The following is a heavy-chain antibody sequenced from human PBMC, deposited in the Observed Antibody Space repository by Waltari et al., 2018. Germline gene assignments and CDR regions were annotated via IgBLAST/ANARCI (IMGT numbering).Heavy chain of an antibody. V-gene: IGHV3-30-3*01. Sequence: QVQLVESGGGVVHPGRSLRLSCEASGFTFSYHAMHWVRQPPGKGLGGAAGISFDGSDEYYLDSVRDRFTISRDDSKGTVNLQMNSLRPEDTAVYYCARDGPLQIQSWYSFDYWGQGSLVTVSS. CDR3: ARDGPLQIQSWYSFDY. J-gene: IGHJ4*02. D-gene: IGHD5-18*01. CDR1: GFTFSYHA. CDR2: ISFDGSDE.